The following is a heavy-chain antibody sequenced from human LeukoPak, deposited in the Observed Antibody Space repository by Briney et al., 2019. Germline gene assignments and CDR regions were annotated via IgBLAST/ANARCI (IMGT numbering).Heavy chain of an antibody. CDR1: GFTFDDYA. J-gene: IGHJ4*02. CDR2: ISWNSGSI. V-gene: IGHV3-9*01. Sequence: PGRSLRLSCAASGFTFDDYAMHWVRQAPGKSLEWVSGISWNSGSIGYADSVKGRFTISRDNAKNSLYLQMNSLRAEDTALYYCAKDDKSLGTYWGQGTLVTVSS. D-gene: IGHD3-16*01. CDR3: AKDDKSLGTY.